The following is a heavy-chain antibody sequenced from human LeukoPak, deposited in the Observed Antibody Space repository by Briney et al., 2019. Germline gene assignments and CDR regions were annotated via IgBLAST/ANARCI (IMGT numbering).Heavy chain of an antibody. Sequence: KPSETLSLTCTVSGGSISSHYWSWIRQPPGKGLEWIGYIYYSGSTYYNPSLKSRVTISVDTSKNQFSLKLSSVTAADTAVYYCARDLAVGATTDWGQGTLVTVSS. D-gene: IGHD1-26*01. CDR1: GGSISSHY. J-gene: IGHJ4*02. V-gene: IGHV4-59*11. CDR2: IYYSGST. CDR3: ARDLAVGATTD.